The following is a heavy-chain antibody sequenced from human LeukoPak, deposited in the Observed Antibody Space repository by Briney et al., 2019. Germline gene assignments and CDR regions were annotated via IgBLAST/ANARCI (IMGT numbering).Heavy chain of an antibody. CDR2: MYSDGSRT. Sequence: GGSLSLSCAASRFTLTDYWMHCARQAPGEGRVWVSRMYSDGSRTIYADSVEGRLTLSRDNAKLTLSLQMNSQRAEHTGMYYCARARWASGLDSWGQGTLVTVSS. V-gene: IGHV3-74*01. D-gene: IGHD1-26*01. J-gene: IGHJ5*01. CDR3: ARARWASGLDS. CDR1: RFTLTDYW.